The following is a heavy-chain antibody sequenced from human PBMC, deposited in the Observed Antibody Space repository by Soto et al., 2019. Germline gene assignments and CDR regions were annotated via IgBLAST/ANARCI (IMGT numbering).Heavy chain of an antibody. V-gene: IGHV2-5*02. Sequence: QITLKESGPTLVKPTQTLTLTCTFSGFSLSSTRMAVGWIRQPPGKALEWLALIYWDDDKRYSPFLKCRLTPPKDPSKNQVVLTMSHMHPVDTARYYCAHIVVAGLGYYFDYWGQGTLVTVSS. D-gene: IGHD6-19*01. CDR3: AHIVVAGLGYYFDY. J-gene: IGHJ4*02. CDR1: GFSLSSTRMA. CDR2: IYWDDDK.